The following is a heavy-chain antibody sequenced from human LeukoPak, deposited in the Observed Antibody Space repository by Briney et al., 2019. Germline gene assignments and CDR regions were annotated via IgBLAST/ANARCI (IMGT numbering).Heavy chain of an antibody. Sequence: ASVKVSCKASGYTFTSYGISWVRQAPGQGLEWMGWISAYNGNTNYAQKLQGRVTMTTDTSTSTAYMELRSLRSDDTAVYYCARGTNRYNWNNDGNPSFDYWGQGTLVTVSS. V-gene: IGHV1-18*01. D-gene: IGHD1/OR15-1a*01. J-gene: IGHJ4*02. CDR2: ISAYNGNT. CDR3: ARGTNRYNWNNDGNPSFDY. CDR1: GYTFTSYG.